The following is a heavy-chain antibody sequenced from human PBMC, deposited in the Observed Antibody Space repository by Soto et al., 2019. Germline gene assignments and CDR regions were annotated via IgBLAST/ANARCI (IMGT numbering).Heavy chain of an antibody. J-gene: IGHJ4*02. CDR2: IGTAGDT. V-gene: IGHV3-13*01. Sequence: PGGSLRLSCAASGFTFSSYDMHWVRQATGKGLEWVSAIGTAGDTYYPGSVKGRFTISRENAKNSLYLQMNSLRAGDTAVYYCARYTVTGQFDYWGQGTLVTVS. CDR1: GFTFSSYD. CDR3: ARYTVTGQFDY. D-gene: IGHD4-4*01.